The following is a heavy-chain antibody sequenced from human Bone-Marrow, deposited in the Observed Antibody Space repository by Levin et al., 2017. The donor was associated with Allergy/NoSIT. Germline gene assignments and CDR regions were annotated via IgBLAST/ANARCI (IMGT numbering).Heavy chain of an antibody. CDR2: INPNSGGT. Sequence: ASVKVSCKASGYTFTGYYMHWVRQAPGQGLEWMGWINPNSGGTNYAQKFQGRVTMTRDTSISTAYMELSRLRSDDTAVYYCARVSRSSWYSDYYYYGMDVWGQGTTVTVSS. CDR3: ARVSRSSWYSDYYYYGMDV. V-gene: IGHV1-2*02. CDR1: GYTFTGYY. J-gene: IGHJ6*02. D-gene: IGHD6-13*01.